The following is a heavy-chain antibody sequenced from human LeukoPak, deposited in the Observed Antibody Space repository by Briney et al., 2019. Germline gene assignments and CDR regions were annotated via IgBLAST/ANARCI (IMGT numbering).Heavy chain of an antibody. J-gene: IGHJ4*02. CDR2: ISAYNGNT. V-gene: IGHV1-18*01. D-gene: IGHD4-23*01. CDR3: ARDKKSSTVVTTRRLDY. Sequence: ASVKVSCKASGYTFTSYGISWVRHAPGQGLEWMGWISAYNGNTNYAQKLQGRVTMTTDTSTSTAYMELRSLRSDDTAVYYCARDKKSSTVVTTRRLDYWGQGTLVTVSS. CDR1: GYTFTSYG.